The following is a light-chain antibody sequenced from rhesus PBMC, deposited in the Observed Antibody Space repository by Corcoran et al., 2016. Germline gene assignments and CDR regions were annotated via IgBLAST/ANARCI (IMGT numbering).Light chain of an antibody. Sequence: DIVMTQSPAFVSVTPGEKGSITCQASEGISNYLQWYQQKPDQAPKLFHKNPSQTISGVPPRFTGSGSGTDFPLTISSLEVEDAATYYCQQGNKHPYSFGQGTKVEVK. V-gene: IGKV6-47*02. J-gene: IGKJ2*01. CDR1: EGISNY. CDR2: NPS. CDR3: QQGNKHPYS.